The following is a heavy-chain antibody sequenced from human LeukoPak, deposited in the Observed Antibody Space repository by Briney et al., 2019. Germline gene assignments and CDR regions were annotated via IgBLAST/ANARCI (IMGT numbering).Heavy chain of an antibody. CDR1: GFTFSSHW. D-gene: IGHD4-11*01. Sequence: GGSLKLPCAASGFTFSSHWMHWVRQAPGKGLVWVSRINTDGSGTDYADSVKGRFTISRDNAKNTLYLQMNSLRAEDTAVYYCARILYYKTGRSTVTFASEIDYWGQGTLVTVSS. CDR3: ARILYYKTGRSTVTFASEIDY. V-gene: IGHV3-74*01. CDR2: INTDGSGT. J-gene: IGHJ4*02.